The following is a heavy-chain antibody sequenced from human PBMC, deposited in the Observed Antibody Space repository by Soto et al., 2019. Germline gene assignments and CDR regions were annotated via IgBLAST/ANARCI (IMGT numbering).Heavy chain of an antibody. J-gene: IGHJ4*02. CDR1: GFTFSSYS. V-gene: IGHV3-21*01. Sequence: GGSLRLSCAASGFTFSSYSMNWVRQAPGKGLEWVSSISSSSSYIYYADSVKGRFTISRDNAKNSLYLQMNSLRAEDTAVYYCARDGYYYYDSSGYPYWGQGTLVTVSS. CDR2: ISSSSSYI. D-gene: IGHD3-22*01. CDR3: ARDGYYYYDSSGYPY.